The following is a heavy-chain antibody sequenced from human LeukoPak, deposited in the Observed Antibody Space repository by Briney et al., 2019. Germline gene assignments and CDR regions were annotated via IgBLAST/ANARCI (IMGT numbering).Heavy chain of an antibody. V-gene: IGHV4-39*01. J-gene: IGHJ4*02. Sequence: SETLSLTCTVSGGSISSSSYYWGWIRQPPGKGLEWIGSIYYSGSTYYNPSLKSRVTISVDTSKNQFSLKLSSVTAADTAVYYCARHPTYYYGSGSYYGSDYWGQGTLVTVSS. CDR2: IYYSGST. CDR3: ARHPTYYYGSGSYYGSDY. CDR1: GGSISSSSYY. D-gene: IGHD3-10*01.